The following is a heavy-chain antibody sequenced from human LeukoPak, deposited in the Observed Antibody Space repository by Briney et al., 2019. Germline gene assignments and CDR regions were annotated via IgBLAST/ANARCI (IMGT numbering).Heavy chain of an antibody. D-gene: IGHD3-10*01. J-gene: IGHJ4*02. CDR1: GFTVSSNY. Sequence: GGSLRLSCAASGFTVSSNYMSWVRQAPGKGLEWFSVIYSGGSTYYADSVKGRFTISRDNSKNALYLQMNSLRAEDTGVYYCARDVRYYYGSGSNTGRRWGQGTLVTVSS. V-gene: IGHV3-66*01. CDR3: ARDVRYYYGSGSNTGRR. CDR2: IYSGGST.